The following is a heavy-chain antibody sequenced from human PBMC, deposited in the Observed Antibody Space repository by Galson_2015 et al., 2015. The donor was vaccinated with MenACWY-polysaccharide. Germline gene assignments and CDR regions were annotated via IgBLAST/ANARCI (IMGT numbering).Heavy chain of an antibody. CDR2: INPNSGGT. J-gene: IGHJ4*02. CDR3: ARGGANIVATIGASGY. CDR1: GYTFTGYY. V-gene: IGHV1-2*02. D-gene: IGHD5-12*01. Sequence: SVKVSCKASGYTFTGYYMHWVRQAPGQGLEWMGWINPNSGGTNYAQKFQGRVTMTRDTSISTAYMELSRLRSDDTAVYYCARGGANIVATIGASGYWGQGTLVTVSS.